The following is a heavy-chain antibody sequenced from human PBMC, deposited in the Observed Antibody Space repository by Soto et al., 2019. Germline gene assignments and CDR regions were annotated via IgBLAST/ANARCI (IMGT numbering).Heavy chain of an antibody. D-gene: IGHD6-19*01. CDR2: INHSGNA. Sequence: QVQLQQSGAGLLKPSETLSLTCAVYGESFSGHIWTWIRQTPGKGLQWIGQINHSGNASYNPYLKGRVTISVHPSNSQFSLELSSVTAADTAVYYCARGLITGSHYSGGWYYFDSWGQGTQVTVSS. V-gene: IGHV4-34*01. CDR1: GESFSGHI. J-gene: IGHJ4*02. CDR3: ARGLITGSHYSGGWYYFDS.